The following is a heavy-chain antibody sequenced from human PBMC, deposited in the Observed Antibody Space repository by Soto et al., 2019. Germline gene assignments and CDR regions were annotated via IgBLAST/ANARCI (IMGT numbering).Heavy chain of an antibody. V-gene: IGHV4-31*03. CDR1: GGSISSGGYY. Sequence: QVQLQESGPGLVKPSQTLSLTCTVSGGSISSGGYYWSWIRQHPGKGLEWIGYIYYSGSTYYNPSLKSRVTISVDTSKNQFSLKLSSVTAADTAVYYCARDRHYYDSSCYYRTNAFDIWGQGTMVTVSS. CDR2: IYYSGST. CDR3: ARDRHYYDSSCYYRTNAFDI. J-gene: IGHJ3*02. D-gene: IGHD3-22*01.